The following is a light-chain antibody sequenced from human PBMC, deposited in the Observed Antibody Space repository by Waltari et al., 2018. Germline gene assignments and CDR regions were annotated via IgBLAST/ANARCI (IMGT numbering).Light chain of an antibody. J-gene: IGKJ1*01. CDR1: QSITTS. CDR3: QQYKSYKT. Sequence: DIQMTQSPSTLSASVGDTVIISCRASQSITTSLAWYQQKPGKAPSVLIYGASNVESGVPSSFSGSGSGTEFTLTISSLQPDDFATYYCQQYKSYKTFGQGTRVEI. CDR2: GAS. V-gene: IGKV1-5*01.